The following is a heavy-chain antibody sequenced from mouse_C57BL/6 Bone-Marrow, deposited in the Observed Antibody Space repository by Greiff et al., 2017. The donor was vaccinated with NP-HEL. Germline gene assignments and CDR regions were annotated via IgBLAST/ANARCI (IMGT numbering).Heavy chain of an antibody. CDR3: ARLRQDDYDGGYAMDY. CDR2: INPYNGGT. Sequence: EVQLQQSGPVLVKPGASVKMSCKASGYTFTDYYMNWVKQSHGKSLEWIGVINPYNGGTSYNQKFKGKATLTVDKSSSTAYMELNSLTSEDSAVYYCARLRQDDYDGGYAMDYWGQGTSVTVSS. CDR1: GYTFTDYY. V-gene: IGHV1-19*01. D-gene: IGHD2-4*01. J-gene: IGHJ4*01.